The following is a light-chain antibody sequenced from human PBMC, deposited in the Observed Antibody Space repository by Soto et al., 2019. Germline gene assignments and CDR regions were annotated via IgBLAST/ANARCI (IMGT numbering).Light chain of an antibody. CDR2: DAS. CDR1: QSISNW. Sequence: DIQMTQSPSTPSASVGDRVTITCRASQSISNWLAWYRQKPGKAPKLLIYDASTLASGVPSRFSGSGLGKEFTLPFSSLRPEDFATSYCKKYNSYSWTFGQGTK. CDR3: KKYNSYSWT. V-gene: IGKV1-5*01. J-gene: IGKJ1*01.